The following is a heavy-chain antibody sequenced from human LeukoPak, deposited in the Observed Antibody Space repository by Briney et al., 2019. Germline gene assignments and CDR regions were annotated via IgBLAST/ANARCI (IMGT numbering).Heavy chain of an antibody. CDR1: GGSISSSNW. CDR3: ARGLRGYTDY. D-gene: IGHD3-16*02. CDR2: IYHSGST. Sequence: SETLSLTCAVSGGSISSSNWWSWVRQPPGKGLEWIGEIYHSGSTNYNPSLKSRVTISVDTSKNQFSLKLSSVTAADTAVYYCARGLRGYTDYWGQGTLVTVSS. J-gene: IGHJ4*02. V-gene: IGHV4-4*02.